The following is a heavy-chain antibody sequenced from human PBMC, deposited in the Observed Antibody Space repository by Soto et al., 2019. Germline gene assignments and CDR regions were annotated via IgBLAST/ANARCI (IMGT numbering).Heavy chain of an antibody. V-gene: IGHV4-39*01. J-gene: IGHJ4*02. CDR2: IYYSGST. Sequence: SETLSLTCTVSGGSISSSSYYWGWIRQPPGKGLEWIGSIYYSGSTYYNPSLKSRVTISVDTSKNQFSLKLSSVTAADTAVYYCAGREGYSSSWYYFDYWGQGTLVTVS. CDR3: AGREGYSSSWYYFDY. D-gene: IGHD6-13*01. CDR1: GGSISSSSYY.